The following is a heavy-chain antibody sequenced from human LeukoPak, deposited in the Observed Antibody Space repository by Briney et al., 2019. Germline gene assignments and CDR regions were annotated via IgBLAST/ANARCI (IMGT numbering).Heavy chain of an antibody. CDR1: GFIVKNRY. J-gene: IGHJ3*02. CDR2: IYSGGTT. Sequence: GGSLRLSCAASGFIVKNRYMSWVRQAPGKGLEWVSVIYSGGTTHYAESARGRLTISGDTSQKTMPLRMKSLSADRAAPYYSARGGEDVQYLYTKRFFDIWGRGTRVSV. D-gene: IGHD3-10*01. V-gene: IGHV3-66*02. CDR3: ARGGEDVQYLYTKRFFDI.